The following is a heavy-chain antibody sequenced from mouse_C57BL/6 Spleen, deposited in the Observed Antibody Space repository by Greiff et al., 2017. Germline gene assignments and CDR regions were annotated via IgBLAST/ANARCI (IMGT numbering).Heavy chain of an antibody. CDR3: AKHGSKEYERYFDV. Sequence: VQLQPSGAELVKPGASVKLSCKASGYTFTEYTIHWVKQRSGQGLEWIGWFYPGSGSLKYNEKFKDKATLTADTSSSKFYMEVSRLTSEDTAVYCCAKHGSKEYERYFDVWGTGTSVTVSS. J-gene: IGHJ1*03. CDR2: FYPGSGSL. V-gene: IGHV1-62-2*01. D-gene: IGHD2-14*01. CDR1: GYTFTEYT.